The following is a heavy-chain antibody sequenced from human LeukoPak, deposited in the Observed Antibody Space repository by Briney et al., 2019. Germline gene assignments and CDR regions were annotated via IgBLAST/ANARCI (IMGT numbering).Heavy chain of an antibody. CDR2: IYTGGRT. CDR1: GFSVTNYY. V-gene: IGHV3-66*01. D-gene: IGHD2-21*02. Sequence: GGSLRLSCAASGFSVTNYYMTWVRQAPGKGLEWVSVIYTGGRTYYGDSVKGRFTISRDFSRNTLHLQMNSLRVEDTALYYCARGQSYCGSDCYFDWGQGTLVTVSS. CDR3: ARGQSYCGSDCYFD. J-gene: IGHJ4*02.